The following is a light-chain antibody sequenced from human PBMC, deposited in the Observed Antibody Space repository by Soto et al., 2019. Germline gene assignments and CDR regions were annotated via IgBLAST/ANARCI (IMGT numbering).Light chain of an antibody. J-gene: IGKJ5*01. CDR2: GAS. CDR1: RGIGSH. V-gene: IGKV1-39*01. Sequence: DIHMTQSPSSRPQPAGAKSTFPAGASRGIGSHLNWYQQKAGRAPRLIIYGASNLQTGVPSRFSARGSGTEFTLTISSLLPEDFATYFCQQGYSTPVTFGQGTR. CDR3: QQGYSTPVT.